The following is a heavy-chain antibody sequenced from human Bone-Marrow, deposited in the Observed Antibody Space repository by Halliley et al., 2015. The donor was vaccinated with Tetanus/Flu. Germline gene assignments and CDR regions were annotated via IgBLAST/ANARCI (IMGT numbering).Heavy chain of an antibody. D-gene: IGHD2-8*01. J-gene: IGHJ5*02. Sequence: LVGVSLIHNDGPKTTYADSVKGRFTIPRDNAKSTLYLQRNSLRAEDTAVYYCTRDVPNSQFDPWGQGTLVTVSS. CDR3: TRDVPNSQFDP. CDR2: IHNDGPKT. V-gene: IGHV3-74*01.